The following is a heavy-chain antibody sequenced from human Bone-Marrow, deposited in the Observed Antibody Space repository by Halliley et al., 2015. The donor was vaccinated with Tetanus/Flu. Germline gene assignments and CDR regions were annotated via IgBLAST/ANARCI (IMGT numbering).Heavy chain of an antibody. CDR3: ARARGWAYLSDP. D-gene: IGHD1-26*01. CDR1: GYAFSTYD. J-gene: IGHJ5*02. CDR2: ISPKSGNI. Sequence: QLVQSGAEVKKPGASVKVSCEASGYAFSTYDINWVRQATGQGLEWMGWISPKSGNIGYARKFQGRVTMTRNTSISTVYLELSSLRFDDTAIYYCARARGWAYLSDPWGQGTLVTVSS. V-gene: IGHV1-8*01.